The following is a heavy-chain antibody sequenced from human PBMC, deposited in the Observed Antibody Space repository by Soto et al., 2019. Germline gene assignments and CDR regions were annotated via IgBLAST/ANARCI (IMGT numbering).Heavy chain of an antibody. D-gene: IGHD4-17*01. Sequence: QVQLVQSGAEVKKPGSSVKVSCKASGGTFSSYTISWVRQAPGQGLEWMGRIIPILGIANYAQKFQGRVTITAXXSXSXXYRELSSLRSEDTAVYYCATRPLTTAYYYYYGMDVWGQGTTVTVSS. CDR3: ATRPLTTAYYYYYGMDV. CDR2: IIPILGIA. J-gene: IGHJ6*02. V-gene: IGHV1-69*02. CDR1: GGTFSSYT.